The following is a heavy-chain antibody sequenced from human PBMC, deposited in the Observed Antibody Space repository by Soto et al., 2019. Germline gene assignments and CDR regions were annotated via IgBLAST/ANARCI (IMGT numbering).Heavy chain of an antibody. J-gene: IGHJ4*02. CDR3: AGLFPYVSSGYHLNY. CDR1: GWSFSGYY. CDR2: INHSGST. D-gene: IGHD3-22*01. Sequence: SETLSLTCAVYGWSFSGYYWSWIRQPPGKGLEWIGEINHSGSTNYNPSLKSRVTISVDPSKNQFSLKLISVTAADTAVFYCAGLFPYVSSGYHLNYLGKGTLVTVAS. V-gene: IGHV4-34*01.